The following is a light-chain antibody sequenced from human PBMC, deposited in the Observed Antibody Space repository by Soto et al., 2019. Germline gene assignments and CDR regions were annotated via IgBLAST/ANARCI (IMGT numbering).Light chain of an antibody. J-gene: IGKJ1*01. CDR3: QQYGSSFWT. CDR1: QSVSSY. Sequence: EIVLTQSKTTLSLSPGERATLSCRASQSVSSYLAWYQQKPGQAPRLLIYDASNRATGIPARFSGSGSGTDFTLTISSLEPEDFAVYYCQQYGSSFWTFGQGTNVDIK. V-gene: IGKV3-11*01. CDR2: DAS.